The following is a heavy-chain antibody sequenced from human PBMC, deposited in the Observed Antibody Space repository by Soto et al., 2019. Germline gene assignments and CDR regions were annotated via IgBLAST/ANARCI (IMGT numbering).Heavy chain of an antibody. J-gene: IGHJ6*02. CDR3: ARSDIVVVPAAKTYYGMDV. Sequence: QVQLVQSGAEVKKPGASVKVSCKASGYTFTSYAMHWVRQATGQRLEWMGWINAGNGNTKYSQKFQGRVTITRDTSASTAYMELSSLRSEDTAVYYCARSDIVVVPAAKTYYGMDVWGQGTTVTVSS. V-gene: IGHV1-3*01. D-gene: IGHD2-2*01. CDR2: INAGNGNT. CDR1: GYTFTSYA.